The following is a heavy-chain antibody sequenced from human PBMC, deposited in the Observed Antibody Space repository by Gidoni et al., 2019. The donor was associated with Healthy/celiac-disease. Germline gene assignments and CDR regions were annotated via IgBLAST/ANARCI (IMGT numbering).Heavy chain of an antibody. CDR1: GFTFSSYW. CDR2: IKQDGSEK. J-gene: IGHJ5*02. D-gene: IGHD6-13*01. Sequence: EVQLVESGGGLVQPGGSLRLSCAASGFTFSSYWMSWVRQAPGKGLEWVANIKQDGSEKYYVDSVKGRFTISRDNAKNSLYLQMNSLRAEDTAVYYCARDGTAAGTGGWNWFDPWGQGTLVTVSS. V-gene: IGHV3-7*03. CDR3: ARDGTAAGTGGWNWFDP.